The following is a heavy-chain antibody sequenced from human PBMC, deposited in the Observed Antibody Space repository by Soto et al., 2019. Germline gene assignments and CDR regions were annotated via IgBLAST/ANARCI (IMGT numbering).Heavy chain of an antibody. CDR3: ARGCGGDCQDYIDF. CDR2: ISLNGDSI. D-gene: IGHD2-21*02. V-gene: IGHV3-48*02. J-gene: IGHJ4*01. CDR1: GFTFSTYS. Sequence: EVQVVESWGACVQPGESLRLSCATSGFTFSTYSMNWVRQAPGKGLECVSYISLNGDSIYYGDSMKGRFTISRDNAKKSLYLQMDRLREEDTAMYFCARGCGGDCQDYIDFWGHGTLVSVSS.